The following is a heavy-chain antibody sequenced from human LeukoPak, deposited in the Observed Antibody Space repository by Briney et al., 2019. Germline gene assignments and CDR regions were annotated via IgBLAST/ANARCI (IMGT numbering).Heavy chain of an antibody. D-gene: IGHD3-10*01. V-gene: IGHV1-69*06. J-gene: IGHJ4*02. Sequence: GASVKVSCKASGGTFSSYAISWVRQAPGQGLEWMGGIIPIFGTANYAQKFRGRITITADKSTSTAYMELSSLRSEDTAVYYCARLNYYGSGSYYLPGYFDYWGQGTLVTVSS. CDR3: ARLNYYGSGSYYLPGYFDY. CDR2: IIPIFGTA. CDR1: GGTFSSYA.